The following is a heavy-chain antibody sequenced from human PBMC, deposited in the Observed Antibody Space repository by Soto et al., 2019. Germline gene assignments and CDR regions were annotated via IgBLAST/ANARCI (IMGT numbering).Heavy chain of an antibody. J-gene: IGHJ4*02. V-gene: IGHV4-61*01. CDR2: IYYSGST. CDR1: GGSVSSGSYY. D-gene: IGHD5-12*01. Sequence: KASETLSLTCTVSGGSVSSGSYYWSWIRQPPGKGLEWIGYIYYSGSTNYNPSLKSRVTISVDTSKNQFSLKLSSVTAADTAVYYCAREGVATSLDYWGQGTLVTVSS. CDR3: AREGVATSLDY.